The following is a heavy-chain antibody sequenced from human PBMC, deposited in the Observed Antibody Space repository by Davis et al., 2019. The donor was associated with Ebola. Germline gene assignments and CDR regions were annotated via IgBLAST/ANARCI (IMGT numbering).Heavy chain of an antibody. Sequence: SETLSLTCTVSGGSISSSSHYWGWIRQPPGKGLEWIGSIYYSGSTYYNPSLKSRVTISVDTSKNQFSLKLSSVTAADTAVYYCARITGTVDYWGQGTLVTVSS. V-gene: IGHV4-39*01. J-gene: IGHJ4*02. CDR3: ARITGTVDY. D-gene: IGHD1-7*01. CDR2: IYYSGST. CDR1: GGSISSSSHY.